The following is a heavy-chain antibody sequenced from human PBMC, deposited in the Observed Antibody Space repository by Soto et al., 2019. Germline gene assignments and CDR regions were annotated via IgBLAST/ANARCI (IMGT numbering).Heavy chain of an antibody. J-gene: IGHJ4*02. CDR2: IIPIFGTA. V-gene: IGHV1-69*13. Sequence: GASVKVSCKASGGTFSSYAISWMRQAPGQGLEWMGGIIPIFGTANYAQKFQGRVTITADESTSTAYMELSSLRSEDTAVYYCARVVGGYCSSTSCYIQDFGFDYWGQGTLVTVSS. CDR3: ARVVGGYCSSTSCYIQDFGFDY. CDR1: GGTFSSYA. D-gene: IGHD2-2*02.